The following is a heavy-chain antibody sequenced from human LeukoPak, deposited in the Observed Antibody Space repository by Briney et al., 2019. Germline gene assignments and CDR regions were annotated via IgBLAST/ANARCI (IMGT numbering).Heavy chain of an antibody. Sequence: PGGSLGLSCTASGFTFSSCAMSWVRQAPGKGLQWVSSITGSGGTSYYADSVKGRFTISRDNSKNTLYLEMNSLRADDTAVYFCAKESTQVIEVYFDSWGQGTLVTVSS. CDR1: GFTFSSCA. CDR2: ITGSGGTS. J-gene: IGHJ4*02. D-gene: IGHD2/OR15-2a*01. V-gene: IGHV3-23*01. CDR3: AKESTQVIEVYFDS.